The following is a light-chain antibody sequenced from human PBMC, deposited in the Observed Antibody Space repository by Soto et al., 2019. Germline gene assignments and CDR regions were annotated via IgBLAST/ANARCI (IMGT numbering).Light chain of an antibody. CDR2: EVT. J-gene: IGLJ2*01. Sequence: QPVLTQPASVSGFLGQSITISCTGANTDLSNYDSVSWYQQRPGNAPKLILFEVTKRPSGISSRFSGSKSGNAASLTISHLQAEDESFYHCASYSGSNSWLFGAGTKLTVL. V-gene: IGLV2-14*01. CDR3: ASYSGSNSWL. CDR1: NTDLSNYDS.